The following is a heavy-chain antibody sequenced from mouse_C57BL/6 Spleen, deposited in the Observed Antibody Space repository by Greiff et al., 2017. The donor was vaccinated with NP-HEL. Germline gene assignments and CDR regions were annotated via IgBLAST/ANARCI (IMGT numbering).Heavy chain of an antibody. CDR1: GYTFTDYE. CDR3: TRCTTVGDY. D-gene: IGHD1-1*01. J-gene: IGHJ2*01. CDR2: IDPETGGT. V-gene: IGHV1-15*01. Sequence: QVQLKESGAELVRPGASVTLSCKASGYTFTDYEMHWVKQTPVHGLEWIGAIDPETGGTAYNQKFKGKAILTADKSSSTAYMELRSLTSEDSAVYYCTRCTTVGDYWGQGTTLTVSS.